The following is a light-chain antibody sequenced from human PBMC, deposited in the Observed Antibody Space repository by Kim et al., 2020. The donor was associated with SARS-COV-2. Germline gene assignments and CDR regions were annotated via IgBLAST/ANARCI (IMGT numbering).Light chain of an antibody. CDR2: EVS. CDR3: TSYTVSSTRI. J-gene: IGLJ2*01. CDR1: SSDIGGYNY. V-gene: IGLV2-14*01. Sequence: QSALTQPDSVSGSPGQSITISCTGTSSDIGGYNYVSWYQQHPGKAPKLMIYEVSNRPSGVSNRFSGSKSGNTASLTISGLQAEDEADYYCTSYTVSSTRIFGGGTQLTVL.